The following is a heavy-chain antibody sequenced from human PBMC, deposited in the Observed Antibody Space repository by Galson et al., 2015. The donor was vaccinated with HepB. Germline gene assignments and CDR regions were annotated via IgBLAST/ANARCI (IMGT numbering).Heavy chain of an antibody. CDR2: SRGRANSYST. J-gene: IGHJ4*02. CDR3: ARPVLHNDGSGYYTVFEN. D-gene: IGHD3-22*01. V-gene: IGHV3-72*01. CDR1: GFTFSDYY. Sequence: LRLSCAASGFTFSDYYMDWVRQAPGKGLEWLGRSRGRANSYSTEYAASVKGRITISRDDSKNSLYLQMNSLKTEDTAIYYCARPVLHNDGSGYYTVFENWGQGTLVTVSS.